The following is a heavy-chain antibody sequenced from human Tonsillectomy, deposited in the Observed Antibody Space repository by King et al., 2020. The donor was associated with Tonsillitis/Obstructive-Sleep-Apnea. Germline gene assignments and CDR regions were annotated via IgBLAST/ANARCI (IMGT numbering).Heavy chain of an antibody. V-gene: IGHV5-51*01. Sequence: VQLVESGTEVKKPGESLKISCKGSGYSFTTYWIAWVRQMPGKGLEWMGIIYPGDSDTRYSPSFQGQVTISADKSFTTAYLQWNSLKASDAAVYYCARSVGSGYFDYWGQGTLVAVSS. CDR2: IYPGDSDT. CDR3: ARSVGSGYFDY. D-gene: IGHD1-26*01. CDR1: GYSFTTYW. J-gene: IGHJ4*02.